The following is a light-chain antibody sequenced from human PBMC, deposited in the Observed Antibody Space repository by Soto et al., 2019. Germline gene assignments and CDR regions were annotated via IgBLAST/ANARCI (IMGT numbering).Light chain of an antibody. V-gene: IGKV1-39*01. CDR2: AAS. Sequence: DIQMTQSPSSLSASVGDRVTITCRASQSISSYLNWYQKKPGQAPKLLIYAASSLQSGVPSRFSGSVSGTDFTLTISSLRPEDFATYYCQQSYSTPITFVQGTRLEIK. CDR1: QSISSY. J-gene: IGKJ5*01. CDR3: QQSYSTPIT.